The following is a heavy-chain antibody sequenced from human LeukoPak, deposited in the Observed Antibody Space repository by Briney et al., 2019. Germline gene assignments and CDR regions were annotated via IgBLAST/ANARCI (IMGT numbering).Heavy chain of an antibody. Sequence: GRSLRLSCAASGFTLNSYAMHWVRQAPGKGLEWVAVISYDGNNEYYADSVKGRFTISRDNSRNTLYLQMNSLRAEDTAVYYCAKERGRSYSPYYFDYWGQGTLVTVSS. D-gene: IGHD1-26*01. J-gene: IGHJ4*02. CDR2: ISYDGNNE. CDR3: AKERGRSYSPYYFDY. CDR1: GFTLNSYA. V-gene: IGHV3-30*04.